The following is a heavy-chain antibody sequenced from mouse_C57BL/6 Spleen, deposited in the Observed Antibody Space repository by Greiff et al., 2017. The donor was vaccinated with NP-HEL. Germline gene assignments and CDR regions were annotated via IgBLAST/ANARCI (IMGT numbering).Heavy chain of an antibody. CDR3: ARQEDYYGLLAY. Sequence: EVQRVESVAELVRPGASIKLSCTASGFNIKNTYMHWVKQRPEQGLEWIGRIDPANGNTKYAPKFQGKATITADTSSNTAYLQLSSLTSEDTAIYYCARQEDYYGLLAYWGQGTLVTVSA. D-gene: IGHD1-2*01. CDR1: GFNIKNTY. J-gene: IGHJ3*01. V-gene: IGHV14-3*01. CDR2: IDPANGNT.